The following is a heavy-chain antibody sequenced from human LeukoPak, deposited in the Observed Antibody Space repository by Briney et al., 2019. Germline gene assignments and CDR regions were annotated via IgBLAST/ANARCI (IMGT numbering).Heavy chain of an antibody. CDR3: AKDLAVAGTLAFDI. CDR1: GFTFSSYE. Sequence: PGGSLRLSCAASGFTFSSYEMNWVRQAPGTGLEWVSYISSSGSTIYYADSVKGRFTISRDNSKNTLYLQMNSLRAEDTAVYYCAKDLAVAGTLAFDIWGQGTMVTVSS. J-gene: IGHJ3*02. V-gene: IGHV3-48*03. CDR2: ISSSGSTI. D-gene: IGHD6-19*01.